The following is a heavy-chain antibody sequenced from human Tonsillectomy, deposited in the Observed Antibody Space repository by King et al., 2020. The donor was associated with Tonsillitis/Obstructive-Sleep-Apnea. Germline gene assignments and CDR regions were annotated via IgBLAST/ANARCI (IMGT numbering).Heavy chain of an antibody. CDR1: GYTFTSYG. J-gene: IGHJ4*02. CDR3: ARESPVSSWFGY. Sequence: VQLVESGAEVKKPGASVKVSCKASGYTFTSYGFSWVRQAPGQGLEWMGWISTYNGDANYAQNLQGRVTMTTDTSTSTAYMELRSLRSDDTAMYYCARESPVSSWFGYWGQGTLVTVSS. V-gene: IGHV1-18*01. D-gene: IGHD6-13*01. CDR2: ISTYNGDA.